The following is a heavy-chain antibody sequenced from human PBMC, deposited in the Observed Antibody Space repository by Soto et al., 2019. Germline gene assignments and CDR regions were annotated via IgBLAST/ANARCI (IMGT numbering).Heavy chain of an antibody. J-gene: IGHJ4*02. Sequence: SETLSLTCTVSGGSISSSSYYWGWIRQPPGKGLEWIGSIYYSGSTYYNPSLKSRVTISVDTSKNQFSLKLSSVTAADTAVYYCASGGENIWGSYQDYWGQGTLVTVSS. V-gene: IGHV4-39*01. CDR3: ASGGENIWGSYQDY. CDR2: IYYSGST. CDR1: GGSISSSSYY. D-gene: IGHD3-16*02.